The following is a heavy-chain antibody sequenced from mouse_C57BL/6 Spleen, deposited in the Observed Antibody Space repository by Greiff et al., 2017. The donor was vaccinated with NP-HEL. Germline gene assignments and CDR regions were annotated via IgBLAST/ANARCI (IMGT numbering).Heavy chain of an antibody. CDR1: GYTFTSYW. D-gene: IGHD4-1*01. CDR2: IYPSDSET. J-gene: IGHJ2*01. Sequence: QVQLQQPGAELVRPGSSVKLSCKASGYTFTSYWMDWVKQRPGQGLEWIGNIYPSDSETHYNQKFKDKATLTVDKSSSTAYMQLSSLTSEDSAVYYCARREANWDVFDYWGQGTTLTVSS. CDR3: ARREANWDVFDY. V-gene: IGHV1-61*01.